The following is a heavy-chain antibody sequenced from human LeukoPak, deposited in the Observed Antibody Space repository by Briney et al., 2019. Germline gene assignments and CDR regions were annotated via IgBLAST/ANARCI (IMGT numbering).Heavy chain of an antibody. V-gene: IGHV3-7*01. CDR3: LSTSGP. CDR1: GFTFSYYW. D-gene: IGHD1-26*01. Sequence: PGGSLRLSCAASGFTFSYYWMRWVRRAPGKGLEWVANIKEDGSEKYYVDSVRGRFTVSIDNAKNSLYLQMSSLRAEDTAVYYCLSTSGPWGLGTLVTVSS. J-gene: IGHJ5*02. CDR2: IKEDGSEK.